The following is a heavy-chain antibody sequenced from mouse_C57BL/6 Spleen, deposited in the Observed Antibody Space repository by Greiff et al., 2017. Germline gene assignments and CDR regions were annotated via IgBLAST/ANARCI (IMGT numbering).Heavy chain of an antibody. Sequence: EVKLVESGGGLVKPGGSLKLSCAASGFTFSSYAMSWVRQTPEKRLEWVATISDGGRYTYYPDNVKGRFTISRDNAKNNLYLQMSHLKSEDTAMYYCARRPALYGWFAYWSQGALVPVSA. CDR2: ISDGGRYT. V-gene: IGHV5-4*03. CDR1: GFTFSSYA. D-gene: IGHD1-1*01. J-gene: IGHJ3*01. CDR3: ARRPALYGWFAY.